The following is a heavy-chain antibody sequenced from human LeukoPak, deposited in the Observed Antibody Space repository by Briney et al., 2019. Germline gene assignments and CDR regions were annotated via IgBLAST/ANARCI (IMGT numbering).Heavy chain of an antibody. CDR2: IRYDGSYE. D-gene: IGHD5-24*01. V-gene: IGHV3-30*02. CDR1: GFTFNSYG. CDR3: AKDGGLHLYYYYNYMDI. Sequence: PGGSLRLSCAASGFTFNSYGMHWVRQAPGKGLEWVAFIRYDGSYENYTDSVKGRFTISRDNSKTTLYLQMNSLRSEDTAVYYCAKDGGLHLYYYYNYMDIWGKGTTVTVSS. J-gene: IGHJ6*03.